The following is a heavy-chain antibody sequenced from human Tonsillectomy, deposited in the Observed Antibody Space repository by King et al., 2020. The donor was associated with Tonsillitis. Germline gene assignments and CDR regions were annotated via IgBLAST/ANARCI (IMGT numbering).Heavy chain of an antibody. CDR2: ISYDGSNK. J-gene: IGHJ6*02. D-gene: IGHD6-19*01. CDR3: ARDHSSGWRKTGGLDV. V-gene: IGHV3-30-3*01. Sequence: QLVQSGGGVVQPGRSLRLSCAASGFTFSSYAMNWVRQAPDKGLEWVAVISYDGSNKYYADSMKGRFTISRDNSKNTLYLQMNSLRAEDTAVYYCARDHSSGWRKTGGLDVWGQGTTVTVSS. CDR1: GFTFSSYA.